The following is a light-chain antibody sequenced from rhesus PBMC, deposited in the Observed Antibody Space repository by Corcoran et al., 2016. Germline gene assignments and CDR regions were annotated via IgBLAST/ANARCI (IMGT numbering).Light chain of an antibody. V-gene: IGLV2-32*01. CDR2: GVS. Sequence: AALTQPRSVSGSPGQSVTISCTGTSSDIGGYTYVSWYQQHPGTAPKLMIYGVSRRPSGVSDRFSGSKSGNTASLTISGLQAEDEADYYCCSYAGNYTYIFGVGTRLTVL. CDR1: SSDIGGYTY. CDR3: CSYAGNYTYI. J-gene: IGLJ1*01.